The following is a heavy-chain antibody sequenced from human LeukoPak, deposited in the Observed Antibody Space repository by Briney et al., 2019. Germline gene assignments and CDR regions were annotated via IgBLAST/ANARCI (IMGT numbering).Heavy chain of an antibody. J-gene: IGHJ5*02. CDR3: ARGSSNIAARDNWFDP. D-gene: IGHD6-6*01. CDR2: ISTSSSYI. V-gene: IGHV3-21*01. Sequence: GGSLRLSCAASGFTFSSNSMNWVRQAPGKGLEWVSPISTSSSYIDYADSVKGRFTISRDNAKNSLYLQMNSLRADDTAVYYCARGSSNIAARDNWFDPWGQGTLVTVSS. CDR1: GFTFSSNS.